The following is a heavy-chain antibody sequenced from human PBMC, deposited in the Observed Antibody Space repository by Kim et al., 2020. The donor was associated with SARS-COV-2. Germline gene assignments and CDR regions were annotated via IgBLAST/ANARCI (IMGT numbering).Heavy chain of an antibody. CDR3: ASLRDGYNYGY. D-gene: IGHD5-12*01. Sequence: GGSLRLSCAASGFTFSSYGMHWVRQAPGKGLEWVAVIWYDGSNKYYADAVKGRFTISRDNSKNTLYLQMNSLRAEDTAVYYCASLRDGYNYGYWGQGTLVTVSS. V-gene: IGHV3-33*01. J-gene: IGHJ4*02. CDR2: IWYDGSNK. CDR1: GFTFSSYG.